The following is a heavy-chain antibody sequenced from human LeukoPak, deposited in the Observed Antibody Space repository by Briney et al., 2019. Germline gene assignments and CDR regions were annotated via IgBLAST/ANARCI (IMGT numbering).Heavy chain of an antibody. CDR3: AKHLTNAYYDMIWFDP. V-gene: IGHV4-59*11. CDR2: VYYSGST. Sequence: SETLSLTCSVSGGSISSHYWSWIRQPPGKGLEWIGYVYYSGSTNYNPSLKSRVTISVDTSKSQFSLKLRSVTAADTAVYYCAKHLTNAYYDMIWFDPWGQGTLVTVSS. CDR1: GGSISSHY. D-gene: IGHD3-22*01. J-gene: IGHJ5*02.